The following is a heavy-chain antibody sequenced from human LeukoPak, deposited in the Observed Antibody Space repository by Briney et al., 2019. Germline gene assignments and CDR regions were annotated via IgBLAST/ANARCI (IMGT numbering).Heavy chain of an antibody. J-gene: IGHJ3*02. Sequence: SETLSLTCTVSGGSISSYYWSWIRQPPGKGLEWIGYIYYSGSTNYNPSLKSRVTISVDTSKNQFSLKLSSVTAADTAVYYCARDRTFGGVLDAFDIWGQGTMVTVSS. CDR3: ARDRTFGGVLDAFDI. V-gene: IGHV4-59*01. CDR2: IYYSGST. D-gene: IGHD3-16*01. CDR1: GGSISSYY.